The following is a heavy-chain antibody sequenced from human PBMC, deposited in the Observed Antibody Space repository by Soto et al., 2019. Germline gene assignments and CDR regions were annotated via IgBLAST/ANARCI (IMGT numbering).Heavy chain of an antibody. V-gene: IGHV1-2*04. D-gene: IGHD1-7*01. CDR2: INPNSGGT. CDR3: ARDITGTQYGMDV. J-gene: IGHJ6*02. CDR1: GYTFTGYY. Sequence: ASVKVSCKASGYTFTGYYMHWVRQAPGQGLEWMGWINPNSGGTNYAQKFQGWVTMTRDTSISTAYMELSRLRSDDTAVYYCARDITGTQYGMDVWGQGTTVTVS.